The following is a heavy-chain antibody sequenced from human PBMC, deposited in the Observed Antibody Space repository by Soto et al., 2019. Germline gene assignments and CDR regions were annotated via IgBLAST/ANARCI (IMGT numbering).Heavy chain of an antibody. CDR1: GGSITTGDYY. Sequence: SETLSLTCTVSGGSITTGDYYWSWIRQPPGKGLEWIGYIYSTGNTYYSPSLKSRAAISIDTSKSQMSLKLSAVTAADTAVYYCARTRKDYVWESYRLLDYWGQGTLVTVSS. CDR3: ARTRKDYVWESYRLLDY. D-gene: IGHD3-16*02. CDR2: IYSTGNT. V-gene: IGHV4-30-4*01. J-gene: IGHJ4*02.